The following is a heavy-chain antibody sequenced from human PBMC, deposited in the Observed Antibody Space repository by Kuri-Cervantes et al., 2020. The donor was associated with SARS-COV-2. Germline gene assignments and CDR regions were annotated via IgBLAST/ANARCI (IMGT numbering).Heavy chain of an antibody. Sequence: GESLKIFCAASGFTFSSYAMSWVRQAPGKGLEWVSAISGSGGSTYYADSVKGRFTISRDNSKNTLYLQMNSLRAEDTAVYYCAGLYSSSWSYDYWGQGTLVTVSS. D-gene: IGHD6-13*01. CDR3: AGLYSSSWSYDY. CDR2: ISGSGGST. CDR1: GFTFSSYA. V-gene: IGHV3-23*01. J-gene: IGHJ4*02.